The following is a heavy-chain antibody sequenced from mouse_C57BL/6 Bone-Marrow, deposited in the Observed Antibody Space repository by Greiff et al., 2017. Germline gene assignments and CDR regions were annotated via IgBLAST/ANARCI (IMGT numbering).Heavy chain of an antibody. J-gene: IGHJ3*01. CDR1: GYAFSSSW. CDR2: IYPGDGDT. CDR3: ARWLITTVRKFAY. V-gene: IGHV1-82*01. D-gene: IGHD1-1*01. Sequence: VKLVESGPELVKPGASVKISCKASGYAFSSSWMNWVKQRPGKGLEWIGRIYPGDGDTNYNGKFKGKATLTADKSSSTAYMQLSSLTSEDSAVYFCARWLITTVRKFAYGGQGTRVTVSA.